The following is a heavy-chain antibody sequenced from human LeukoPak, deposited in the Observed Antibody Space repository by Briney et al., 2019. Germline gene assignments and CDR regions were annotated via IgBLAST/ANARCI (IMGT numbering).Heavy chain of an antibody. CDR1: GFTFSSYE. D-gene: IGHD4-11*01. V-gene: IGHV3-48*03. Sequence: GGSLRLSCAASGFTFSSYEMNWVRQAPGEGLEWVSYISSSGSTIYYADSVKGRFTISRDNAKNSLYLQLNSLRAEDTAVYYCVRLYDDYTNGHFDSWGQGTLVTVSS. CDR3: VRLYDDYTNGHFDS. J-gene: IGHJ4*02. CDR2: ISSSGSTI.